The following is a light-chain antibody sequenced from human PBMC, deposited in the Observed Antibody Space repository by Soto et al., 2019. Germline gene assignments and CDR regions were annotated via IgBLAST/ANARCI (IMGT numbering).Light chain of an antibody. J-gene: IGKJ5*01. Sequence: DIQMTQSPSSLSASVGDRVTITCRASQSISSYLNWYQQKPGKAPKLLIYAASSLQSGVQSRFSGSGSGTDFTLTISSLQPEDFATYYCKQSYSTSITFGQGTRLE. V-gene: IGKV1-39*01. CDR1: QSISSY. CDR3: KQSYSTSIT. CDR2: AAS.